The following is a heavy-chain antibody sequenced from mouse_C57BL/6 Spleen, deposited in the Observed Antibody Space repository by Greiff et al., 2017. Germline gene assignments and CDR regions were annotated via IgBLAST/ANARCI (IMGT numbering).Heavy chain of an antibody. J-gene: IGHJ4*01. V-gene: IGHV1-64*01. CDR2: IHPNSGSP. D-gene: IGHD1-1*01. Sequence: QVQLQQPGAELVKPGASVQLSCKASGYTFTSYWMHWVKQRPGQGLEWIGMIHPNSGSPNYNEKFKSKATLTVDKSSSTAYMQLSSLTAEDAAFYYCASQVFYYGSSYDAMDYWGQGTSVTVSS. CDR3: ASQVFYYGSSYDAMDY. CDR1: GYTFTSYW.